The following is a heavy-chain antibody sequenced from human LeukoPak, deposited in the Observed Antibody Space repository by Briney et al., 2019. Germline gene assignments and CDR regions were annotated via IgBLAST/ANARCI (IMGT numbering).Heavy chain of an antibody. J-gene: IGHJ3*02. Sequence: GGSLRLSCAVSGFTFSSYVMSWVRQAPGKGLEWVAVISYDGSYKYYADTVKGRFTISRDNSKNTLYLQMNSLRAEDTAVYYRAKDLGEERGAFDIWGQGTMVTVSS. CDR3: AKDLGEERGAFDI. V-gene: IGHV3-30*18. CDR2: ISYDGSYK. D-gene: IGHD1-1*01. CDR1: GFTFSSYV.